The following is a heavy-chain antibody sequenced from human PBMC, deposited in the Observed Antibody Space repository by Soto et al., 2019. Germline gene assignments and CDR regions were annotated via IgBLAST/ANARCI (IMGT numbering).Heavy chain of an antibody. CDR2: ISYDGSNK. V-gene: IGHV3-30-3*01. CDR1: GFTFSSYA. Sequence: QVQLVESGRGVVQPGRSLRLSCAASGFTFSSYAMHWVRQAPGKGLEWVAVISYDGSNKYYADSVKGRFTISRDNSKNTMYLQMNSLRPEDTAVYYCARNFILLWFGDDAFDIWGQVTMGTVSS. D-gene: IGHD3-10*01. CDR3: ARNFILLWFGDDAFDI. J-gene: IGHJ3*02.